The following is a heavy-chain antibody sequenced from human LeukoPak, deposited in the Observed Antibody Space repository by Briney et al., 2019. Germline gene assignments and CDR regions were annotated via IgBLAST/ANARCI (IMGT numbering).Heavy chain of an antibody. CDR3: ARGLSGYASSLGY. Sequence: GGSLRLSCVASGFTFSSRDWMTWVRQAPGKGLVWVSRINSDGSSTSYADSVRGRFSISRDNAKNTLYLQMNSLRAEDAAVYYCARGLSGYASSLGYWGQGTLVTVSA. CDR2: INSDGSST. V-gene: IGHV3-74*01. J-gene: IGHJ4*02. D-gene: IGHD6-6*01. CDR1: GFTFSSRDW.